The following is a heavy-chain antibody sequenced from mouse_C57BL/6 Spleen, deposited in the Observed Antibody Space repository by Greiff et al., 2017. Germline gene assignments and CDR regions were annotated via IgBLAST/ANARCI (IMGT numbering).Heavy chain of an antibody. CDR1: GYSITSGYY. Sequence: EVKLVESGPGLVKPSQSLSLTCSVTGYSITSGYYWNWIRQFPGNKLEWMGYISYDGSNNYNPSLKNRISITRDTSKNQFFLKLNSVTTEDTATYYCARLDGYSYWYFDVWGTGTTVTVSS. D-gene: IGHD2-3*01. J-gene: IGHJ1*03. CDR3: ARLDGYSYWYFDV. CDR2: ISYDGSN. V-gene: IGHV3-6*01.